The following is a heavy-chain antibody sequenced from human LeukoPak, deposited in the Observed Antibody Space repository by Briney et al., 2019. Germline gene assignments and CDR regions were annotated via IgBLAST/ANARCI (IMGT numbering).Heavy chain of an antibody. D-gene: IGHD5-12*01. CDR2: ISSSGSTI. J-gene: IGHJ6*04. Sequence: GGSLRLSCAASGFTFSSYEMNWVRQAPGKGLEWVSYISSSGSTIYYADSVKGRFTISRDNAKNSLYLQMNSLRAEDTAVYYCARGRGYSGYDLRSVHYYYGMGVWGKGTTVTVSS. CDR3: ARGRGYSGYDLRSVHYYYGMGV. CDR1: GFTFSSYE. V-gene: IGHV3-48*03.